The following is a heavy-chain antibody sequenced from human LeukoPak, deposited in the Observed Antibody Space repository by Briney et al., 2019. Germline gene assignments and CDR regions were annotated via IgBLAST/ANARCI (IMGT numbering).Heavy chain of an antibody. CDR3: ATADYYDSSGYIDY. CDR2: FDPEDGET. D-gene: IGHD3-22*01. Sequence: ASVKVSCKVSGYTLTELSMNWVRQSPGKGREWMGGFDPEDGETIYAQKFQGRVTMTEDTSTDTAYMELSSLRSEDTAVYYCATADYYDSSGYIDYWGQGALVTVSS. CDR1: GYTLTELS. V-gene: IGHV1-24*01. J-gene: IGHJ4*02.